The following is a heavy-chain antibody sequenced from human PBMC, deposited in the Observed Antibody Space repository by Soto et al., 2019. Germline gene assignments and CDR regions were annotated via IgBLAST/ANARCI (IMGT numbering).Heavy chain of an antibody. CDR1: GYSFTSYW. J-gene: IGHJ6*02. V-gene: IGHV5-51*01. CDR3: ARHGIVVVVAATQETPYYYGMDV. D-gene: IGHD2-15*01. Sequence: PGESLKISCQGSGYSFTSYWIGWVRQMPGKGLEWMGIIYPGDSDTRYSPSFQGQVTISADKSISTAYLQWSSLKASDTAMYYCARHGIVVVVAATQETPYYYGMDVWGQGTTVTVSS. CDR2: IYPGDSDT.